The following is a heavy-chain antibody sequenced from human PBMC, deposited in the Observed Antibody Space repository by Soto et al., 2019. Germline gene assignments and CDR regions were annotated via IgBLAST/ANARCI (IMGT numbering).Heavy chain of an antibody. CDR1: GFTFSYA. D-gene: IGHD2-8*02. CDR3: ARFALGLSPWWYNWFDR. V-gene: IGHV3-23*01. J-gene: IGHJ5*02. Sequence: VQLLESGGGLVQPGGSLRLSCAASGFTFSYAMNWVRQTPGEGLEWVSGISDSGGSPYYADSVKGPFTISRDNSKNTLYLQMDSLRAEDTGVYYCARFALGLSPWWYNWFDRWGQGTLVSVSS. CDR2: ISDSGGSP.